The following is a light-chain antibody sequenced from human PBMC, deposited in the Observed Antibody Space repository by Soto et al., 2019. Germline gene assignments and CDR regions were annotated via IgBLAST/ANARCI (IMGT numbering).Light chain of an antibody. CDR3: QQYNSYPWT. J-gene: IGKJ1*01. Sequence: DIQMSQAPSTLSSSLGDQGTDPCRASQSISSWLAWYQQKPGKAPKLLIYDASSLESGVPSRFSGSGSGTEFTLTISSLQPDDFATYYCQQYNSYPWTFGQGTKVDI. V-gene: IGKV1-5*01. CDR1: QSISSW. CDR2: DAS.